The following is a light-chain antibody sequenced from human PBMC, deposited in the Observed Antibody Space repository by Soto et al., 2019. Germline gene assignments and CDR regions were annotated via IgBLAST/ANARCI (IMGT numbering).Light chain of an antibody. J-gene: IGKJ1*01. Sequence: EIVMTQSPATLSVSPGERATLSCRASQSVSSNFAWYQQKPGQAPRLLIYGASPRATGIPARFSGSGSGTEFTLTISSLQTEDFAGYYCQQYNNGLTFGQGTKVESK. CDR3: QQYNNGLT. CDR2: GAS. V-gene: IGKV3-15*01. CDR1: QSVSSN.